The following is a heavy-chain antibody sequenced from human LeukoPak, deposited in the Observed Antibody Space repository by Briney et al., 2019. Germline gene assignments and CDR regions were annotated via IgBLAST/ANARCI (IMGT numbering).Heavy chain of an antibody. D-gene: IGHD5-18*01. CDR1: GFSFSNYA. CDR2: ISGSGGST. J-gene: IGHJ4*02. Sequence: PGGSLRLSCAASGFSFSNYAMSWVRQAPGKGLEWVSAISGSGGSTYYADSVKGRFTISRDNSKNTLYLQMNSLRAEDTAVYYCAKANSYGTEVGAGYFDYWGQGTLVTVSS. CDR3: AKANSYGTEVGAGYFDY. V-gene: IGHV3-23*01.